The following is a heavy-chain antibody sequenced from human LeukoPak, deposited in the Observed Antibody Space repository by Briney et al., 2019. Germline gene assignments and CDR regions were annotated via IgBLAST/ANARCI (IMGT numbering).Heavy chain of an antibody. V-gene: IGHV7-4-1*02. CDR1: GGTFSSYA. J-gene: IGHJ4*02. CDR3: ARAFGYDSVKHHDY. D-gene: IGHD3-22*01. CDR2: INTNTGNP. Sequence: ASVKVSCKASGGTFSSYAISWVRQAPGQGLEWMGWINTNTGNPTYAQGFTGRFVFSLDTSVSTAYLQISSLKAEDTAVYYCARAFGYDSVKHHDYWGQGTLVTVSS.